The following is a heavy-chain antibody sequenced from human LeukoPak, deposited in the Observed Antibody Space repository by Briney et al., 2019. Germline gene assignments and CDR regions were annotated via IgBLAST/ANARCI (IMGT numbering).Heavy chain of an antibody. CDR3: ARDGMEGDYGDYVRPY. J-gene: IGHJ4*02. Sequence: ASVKVSCKASGYTFTGYALHWVRQAPGQGLEWMGGIIPIFGTANYAQKFQGRVTITADESTSTAYMELSSLRSEDTAVYYCARDGMEGDYGDYVRPYWGQGTLVTVSS. CDR1: GYTFTGYA. CDR2: IIPIFGTA. D-gene: IGHD4-17*01. V-gene: IGHV1-69*13.